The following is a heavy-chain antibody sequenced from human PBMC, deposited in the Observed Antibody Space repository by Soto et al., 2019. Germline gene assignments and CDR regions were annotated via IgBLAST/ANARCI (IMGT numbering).Heavy chain of an antibody. CDR2: INHSGST. D-gene: IGHD5-18*01. V-gene: IGHV4-34*01. CDR1: GGSFSGYY. J-gene: IGHJ4*02. Sequence: SETLSLTCAVYGGSFSGYYWSWIRQPPGKGLEWIGEINHSGSTNYNPSLKSRVTISVDTSKNQFSLKLSSVTAADTAVYYCARRYNYGPYFDFWGQGALVTVSS. CDR3: ARRYNYGPYFDF.